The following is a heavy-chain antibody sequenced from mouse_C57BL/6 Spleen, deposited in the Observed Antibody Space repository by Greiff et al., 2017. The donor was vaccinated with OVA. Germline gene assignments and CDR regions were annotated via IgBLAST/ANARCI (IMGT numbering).Heavy chain of an antibody. CDR2: IHPNSGST. V-gene: IGHV1-64*01. CDR3: AREGMPLWYFDV. Sequence: VQLQQPGAELVKPGASVKLSCKASGYTFTSYWMHWVKQRPGQGLEWIGMIHPNSGSTNYNEKFKSKATLTVDKSSSTAYMQLSSLTSEDSAVYYCAREGMPLWYFDVWGTGTTVTVSS. CDR1: GYTFTSYW. J-gene: IGHJ1*03. D-gene: IGHD6-1*01.